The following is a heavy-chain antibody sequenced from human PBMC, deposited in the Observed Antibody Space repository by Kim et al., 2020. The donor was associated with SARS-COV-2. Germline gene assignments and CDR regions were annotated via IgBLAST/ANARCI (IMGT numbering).Heavy chain of an antibody. CDR2: ISSNGGST. D-gene: IGHD6-6*01. CDR3: VKDPSYSSSSYLWTIRDYYYGMDV. V-gene: IGHV3-64D*09. J-gene: IGHJ6*02. Sequence: GGSLRLSCSASGFTFSSYAMHWVRQAPGKGLEYVSAISSNGGSTYYADSVKGRFTISRDNSKNTLYLQMSSLRAEDTAVYYCVKDPSYSSSSYLWTIRDYYYGMDVWGQGTTVTVSS. CDR1: GFTFSSYA.